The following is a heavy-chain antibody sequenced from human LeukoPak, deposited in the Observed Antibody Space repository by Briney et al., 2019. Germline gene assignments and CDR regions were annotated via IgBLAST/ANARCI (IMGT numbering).Heavy chain of an antibody. D-gene: IGHD5-24*01. Sequence: SETLSLTCAVYGGSFSGYYWALIRHPPGKGLEWIGSIYYSGSTYYNPSLQSRISMSVDTSRNHFSLNLRALTAPQSAIFFCARQVATINHGFDVWGQGTMITVSS. CDR3: ARQVATINHGFDV. CDR2: IYYSGST. V-gene: IGHV4-39*01. J-gene: IGHJ3*01. CDR1: GGSFSGYY.